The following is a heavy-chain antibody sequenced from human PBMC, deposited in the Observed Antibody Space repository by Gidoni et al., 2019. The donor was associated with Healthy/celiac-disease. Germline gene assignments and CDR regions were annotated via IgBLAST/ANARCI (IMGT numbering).Heavy chain of an antibody. CDR2: ISGSGGST. CDR1: GFTFSSYA. J-gene: IGHJ3*02. Sequence: EVQLLESGGGLVQPGGSLRLSCGASGFTFSSYAMDWVRQAPGKGLEWVSGISGSGGSTYYADSVKGRFTISRDNSKSTLYLQMSSLRAEDTAVYYCARCITMIGVGEGAFDIWGQGTMVTVSS. CDR3: ARCITMIGVGEGAFDI. V-gene: IGHV3-23*01. D-gene: IGHD3-22*01.